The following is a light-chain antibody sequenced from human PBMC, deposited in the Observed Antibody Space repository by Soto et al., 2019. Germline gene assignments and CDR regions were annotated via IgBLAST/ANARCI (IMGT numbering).Light chain of an antibody. Sequence: QSVLTQPPSASGTPGQRGTISCSGSSSNIGRNYVYWYQQLPGTAPNLLIYRNNQRPSAVPDRFSGSKSGTSASLANSGLRSEDEADYYCAAWDDSLSGPVFGGGTKLTVL. CDR1: SSNIGRNY. J-gene: IGLJ2*01. CDR3: AAWDDSLSGPV. CDR2: RNN. V-gene: IGLV1-47*01.